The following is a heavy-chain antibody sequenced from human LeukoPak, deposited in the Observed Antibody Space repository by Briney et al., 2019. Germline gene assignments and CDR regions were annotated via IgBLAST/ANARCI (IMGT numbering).Heavy chain of an antibody. J-gene: IGHJ4*02. CDR3: AKDQVRLGELSFDY. CDR1: GFTFSDYY. Sequence: PGGSLRLSCAASGFTFSDYYMSWIRQAPGKGLEWVSYISSSGSTIYYADSVKGRFTISRDNAKNSLYLQMNSLRAEDTAVYYCAKDQVRLGELSFDYWGQGTLVTVSS. V-gene: IGHV3-11*01. D-gene: IGHD3-16*02. CDR2: ISSSGSTI.